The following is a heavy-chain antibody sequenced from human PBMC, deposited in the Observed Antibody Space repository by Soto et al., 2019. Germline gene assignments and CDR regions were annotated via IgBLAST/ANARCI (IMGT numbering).Heavy chain of an antibody. CDR3: VRDRRIYYSDPHDEFVASDYEV. CDR2: FIPIFRTL. CDR1: GGIFGSHG. J-gene: IGHJ3*01. V-gene: IGHV1-69*01. D-gene: IGHD3-22*01. Sequence: QVQLIQSEAEVKKPGSSVRVSCTASGGIFGSHGFSWVRQAPGQRLEWVGGFIPIFRTLTYTEKFQARVRIAAAESTNTVYLDLSSLTSEDTAVYYCVRDRRIYYSDPHDEFVASDYEVWGKGTMVSVSS.